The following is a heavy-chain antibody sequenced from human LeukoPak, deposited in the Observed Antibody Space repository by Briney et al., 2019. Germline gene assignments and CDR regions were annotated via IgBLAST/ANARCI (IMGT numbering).Heavy chain of an antibody. Sequence: WGSLRLSCAASGFTFSNAWMSWVRQAPGKGLEWVGRIKSKTDGGTTDYTAPVKGRFTISRDDSKNTLYLQMNSLKTEDTAVYYCTTSSVFYYYGSGSYYNVGYWGQGTLVTVSS. CDR2: IKSKTDGGTT. D-gene: IGHD3-10*01. CDR1: GFTFSNAW. CDR3: TTSSVFYYYGSGSYYNVGY. V-gene: IGHV3-15*01. J-gene: IGHJ4*02.